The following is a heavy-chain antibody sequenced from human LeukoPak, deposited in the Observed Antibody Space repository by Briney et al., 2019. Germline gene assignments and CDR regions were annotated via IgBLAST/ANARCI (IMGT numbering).Heavy chain of an antibody. CDR1: GFTFSNAW. Sequence: PGGSLRLSCAASGFTFSNAWMSWVRHDPGEGLEWVGRIKSKTDGGTTDYAAPVKGRFTISRDDSKNTLYLQMNSLKTADTAVYYCTTDLVVVTGTPDYWGQGTLVTVSS. D-gene: IGHD2-21*02. V-gene: IGHV3-15*01. CDR3: TTDLVVVTGTPDY. CDR2: IKSKTDGGTT. J-gene: IGHJ4*02.